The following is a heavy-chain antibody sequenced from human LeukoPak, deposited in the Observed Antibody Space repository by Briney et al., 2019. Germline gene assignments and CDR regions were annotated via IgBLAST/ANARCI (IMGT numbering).Heavy chain of an antibody. Sequence: PGRSLRLSCAASGFTFDDYAMHWVRQAPGKGLEWVSGISWNSGSIGYADSVKGRFTISRGNAKNSLYLQMNSLRAEDTALYYCAKDGSSGWGYNWFDPWGQGTLVTVSS. CDR1: GFTFDDYA. D-gene: IGHD6-19*01. CDR2: ISWNSGSI. V-gene: IGHV3-9*01. CDR3: AKDGSSGWGYNWFDP. J-gene: IGHJ5*02.